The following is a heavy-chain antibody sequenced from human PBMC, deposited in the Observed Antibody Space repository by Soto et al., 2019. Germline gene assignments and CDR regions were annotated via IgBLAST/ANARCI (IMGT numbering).Heavy chain of an antibody. V-gene: IGHV1-69*01. CDR1: GGTFSSYA. Sequence: QVPLVQSGAEVKKPGSSVTVSCKASGGTFSSYAIHWVRQAPGQGLEWMGGIIPMYGPAKYAQRFQGRVTITADESTTTVYMELTSRTSQDTAVYYCARVTFMVRGVIDNWFDPWGHGTLVTVSS. J-gene: IGHJ5*02. CDR2: IIPMYGPA. CDR3: ARVTFMVRGVIDNWFDP. D-gene: IGHD3-10*01.